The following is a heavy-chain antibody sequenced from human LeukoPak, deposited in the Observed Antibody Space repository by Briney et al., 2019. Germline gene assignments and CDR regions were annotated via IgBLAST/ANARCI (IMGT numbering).Heavy chain of an antibody. CDR3: AREGGIAVAGTYQSVFDY. CDR2: IDPSGGST. Sequence: ASVKVSCKASGYTFTNYYMHWVRQAPGQGLEWMGIIDPSGGSTSNAQRFQGRVTMTRDTSTSTVYMELSSLRSEDTAVYYCAREGGIAVAGTYQSVFDYWGQGTLVTVSS. V-gene: IGHV1-46*01. D-gene: IGHD6-19*01. CDR1: GYTFTNYY. J-gene: IGHJ4*02.